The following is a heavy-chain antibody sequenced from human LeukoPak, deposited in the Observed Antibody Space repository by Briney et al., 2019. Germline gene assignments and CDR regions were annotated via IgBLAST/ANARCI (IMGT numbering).Heavy chain of an antibody. V-gene: IGHV1-2*04. J-gene: IGHJ6*04. D-gene: IGHD4-17*01. CDR2: INPNSGGT. CDR3: ARAISTTDNYYYYGMDV. Sequence: GASVKVSFKASGYTFTGYYMHWVRQAPGQGLEWMGWINPNSGGTNYAQKFQGWVTMTRDTSISTAYMELSRLRSDDTAVYYCARAISTTDNYYYYGMDVWGKGTTVTVSS. CDR1: GYTFTGYY.